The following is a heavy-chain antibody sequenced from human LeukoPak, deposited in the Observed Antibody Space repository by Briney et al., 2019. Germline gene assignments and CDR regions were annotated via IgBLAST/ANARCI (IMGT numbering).Heavy chain of an antibody. CDR2: ITSSSNGI. CDR3: AKGTGDMGYYFDY. CDR1: GFTFSSYS. V-gene: IGHV3-21*04. D-gene: IGHD7-27*01. Sequence: GGSLRLSCVGSGFTFSSYSMNWVRQAPGKGLEWVSSITSSSNGIYYADSVKGRFTISRDNSENTLYLQMSGLRAEDTAVYYCAKGTGDMGYYFDYWGQGTLVTVSS. J-gene: IGHJ4*02.